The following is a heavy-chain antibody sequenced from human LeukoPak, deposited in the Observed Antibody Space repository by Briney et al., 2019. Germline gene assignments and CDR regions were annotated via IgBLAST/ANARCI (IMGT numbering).Heavy chain of an antibody. D-gene: IGHD2-2*02. CDR3: AKVSDIVVVPAAINY. CDR1: GFTFSSYA. Sequence: GGSLRLSRAASGFTFSSYAMSWVRQAPGKGLEWVSAISGSGGSTYYADSVKGRFTISRDNSKNTLYLQMNSLRAEDTAVYYCAKVSDIVVVPAAINYWGQGTLVTVSS. J-gene: IGHJ4*02. CDR2: ISGSGGST. V-gene: IGHV3-23*01.